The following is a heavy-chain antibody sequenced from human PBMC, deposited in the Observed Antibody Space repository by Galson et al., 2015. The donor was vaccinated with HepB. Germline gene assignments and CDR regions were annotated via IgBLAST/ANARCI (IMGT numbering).Heavy chain of an antibody. CDR1: GFTFSDYY. V-gene: IGHV3-11*06. Sequence: SLRLSCAASGFTFSDYYMSWIRQAPGKGLEWVSYISSSSSYTNYADSVKGRFTISRDNAKNSLYLQMNSLRAEDTAVYYCARDFRIVGATYNWFDPWGQGTLVTVSS. D-gene: IGHD1-26*01. CDR2: ISSSSSYT. CDR3: ARDFRIVGATYNWFDP. J-gene: IGHJ5*02.